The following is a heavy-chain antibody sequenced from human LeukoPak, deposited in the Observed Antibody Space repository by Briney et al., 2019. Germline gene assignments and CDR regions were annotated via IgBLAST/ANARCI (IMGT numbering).Heavy chain of an antibody. Sequence: GGSLRLSCAASGFTFSSYWMSCVRQAPGKGLEWVANIKQDGGEKYYVDSVKGRFTISRDNAKNSLYLQMNSLRAEDTAVYYCARGGTSRLQYYYYYMDVWGKGTTVTVSS. J-gene: IGHJ6*03. CDR1: GFTFSSYW. CDR2: IKQDGGEK. CDR3: ARGGTSRLQYYYYYMDV. V-gene: IGHV3-7*01. D-gene: IGHD2-2*01.